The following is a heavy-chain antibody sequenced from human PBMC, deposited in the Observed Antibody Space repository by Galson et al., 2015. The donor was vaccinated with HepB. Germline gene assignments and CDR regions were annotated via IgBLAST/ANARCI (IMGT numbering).Heavy chain of an antibody. J-gene: IGHJ6*02. V-gene: IGHV3-74*01. CDR2: INSDGSST. CDR3: ARDLLSPYYYYGMDV. Sequence: SLRLSCAASGFTFSSYWMHWVRQAPGKGLVWVSRINSDGSSTSYADSVKGRFTISRDNAKNTLYLQMNSLRAEDTAVYYCARDLLSPYYYYGMDVWGQGTTVTVSS. D-gene: IGHD2-15*01. CDR1: GFTFSSYW.